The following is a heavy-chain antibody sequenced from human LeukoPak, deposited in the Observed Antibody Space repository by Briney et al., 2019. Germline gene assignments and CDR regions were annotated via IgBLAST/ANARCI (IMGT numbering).Heavy chain of an antibody. CDR2: IKQDGSEK. Sequence: PGGPLRLSCAASRFTFSNYWMSWVRQAPGKGLEWLTNIKQDGSEKYYVDSVKGRFTISRDNAKNSLYLQMNSLRAEDTDVYYCASQKNGASDYWGQGTLVTVSS. CDR1: RFTFSNYW. D-gene: IGHD1-1*01. CDR3: ASQKNGASDY. J-gene: IGHJ4*02. V-gene: IGHV3-7*05.